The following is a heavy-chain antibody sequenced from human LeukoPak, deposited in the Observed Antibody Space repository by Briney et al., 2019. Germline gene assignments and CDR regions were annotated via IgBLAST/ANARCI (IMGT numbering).Heavy chain of an antibody. CDR2: IWYDGKNK. Sequence: GGSLRLSCVASGFTFSNYGMHWVRQAPGKGLEWVAVIWYDGKNKYYADSVKGRFAISRDNSKNKLYLQMNSLRAEDTAVYYCAKVPAAITYYYYYYMDVWGKGTTVTVSS. CDR1: GFTFSNYG. V-gene: IGHV3-33*06. CDR3: AKVPAAITYYYYYYMDV. D-gene: IGHD2-2*02. J-gene: IGHJ6*03.